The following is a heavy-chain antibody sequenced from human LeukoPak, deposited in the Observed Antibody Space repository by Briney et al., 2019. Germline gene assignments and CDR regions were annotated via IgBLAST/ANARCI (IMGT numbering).Heavy chain of an antibody. CDR2: ISYDGNNK. D-gene: IGHD4-11*01. J-gene: IGHJ4*02. Sequence: PGGSLRLSCAASGFTFSTYAMHWVRQAPGKGLEWVAVISYDGNNKYYADSMKGRFTISRDNSKNTLYLQMKSLRAEDTAVYYCAHYSSSAVDYWGQGTLVTVSS. CDR1: GFTFSTYA. CDR3: AHYSSSAVDY. V-gene: IGHV3-30-3*01.